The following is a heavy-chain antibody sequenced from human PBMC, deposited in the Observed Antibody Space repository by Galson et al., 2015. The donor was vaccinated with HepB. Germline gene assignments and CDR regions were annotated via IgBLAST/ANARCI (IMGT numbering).Heavy chain of an antibody. CDR1: GFTFSNYR. J-gene: IGHJ4*02. Sequence: SLRLSCAASGFTFSNYRMSWVRQAPGKRLEWVANIKEDGSEKYYVDSVKGRFTISRDNAKNSLYLQMNSPRAEDTAVYYCARCVGYVDSWGQGTLVTVSS. CDR3: ARCVGYVDS. D-gene: IGHD1-26*01. CDR2: IKEDGSEK. V-gene: IGHV3-7*03.